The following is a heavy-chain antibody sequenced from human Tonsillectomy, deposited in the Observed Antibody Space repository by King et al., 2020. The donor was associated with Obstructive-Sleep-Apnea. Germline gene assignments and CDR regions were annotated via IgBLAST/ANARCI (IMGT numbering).Heavy chain of an antibody. J-gene: IGHJ4*02. D-gene: IGHD3-22*01. CDR3: ARLPIYDRSAYYYGPAPFDYYFDY. CDR2: IYAGDSDT. CDR1: GYSFTSHW. V-gene: IGHV5-51*01. Sequence: QLVQSGAEVKKPGESLKISCKGSGYSFTSHWIGWVRQMPGKGLEWMGIIYAGDSDTRYSPSFQGQVTLSDDKSITTAYLQWSSLKASDTAMYYCARLPIYDRSAYYYGPAPFDYYFDYWGQGTLVTVSS.